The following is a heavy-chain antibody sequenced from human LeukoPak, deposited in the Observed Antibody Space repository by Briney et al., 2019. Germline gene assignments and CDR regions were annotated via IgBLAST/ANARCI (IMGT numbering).Heavy chain of an antibody. CDR1: GFTFNNLA. Sequence: GGSLRLSCAASGFTFNNLAMTWLRQAPGKGREWGSLTSGTAGSTYYAYSGKGRFSISRANSKNTLYQQTNSLRAEDTAVYYCAKERPNIAARPVDWG. CDR3: AKERPNIAARPVD. V-gene: IGHV3-23*01. J-gene: IGHJ1*01. D-gene: IGHD6-6*01. CDR2: TSGTAGST.